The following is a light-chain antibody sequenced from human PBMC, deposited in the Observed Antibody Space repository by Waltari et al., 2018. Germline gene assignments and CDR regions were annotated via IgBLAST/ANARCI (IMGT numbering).Light chain of an antibody. CDR1: SSDVGGYNY. CDR2: DVS. CDR3: CSYAGSYTWV. V-gene: IGLV2-11*01. Sequence: QSALTQPRSVSGSPGHSVTISCTGTSSDVGGYNYVSWYQQHPGKAPTLMIYDVSKRPSGVPDRFSGSKSGNTASLTISGLQAEDEADYYCCSYAGSYTWVFGGGTKLTVL. J-gene: IGLJ3*02.